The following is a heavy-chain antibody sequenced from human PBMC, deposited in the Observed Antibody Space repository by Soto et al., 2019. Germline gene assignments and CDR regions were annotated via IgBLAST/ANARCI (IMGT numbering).Heavy chain of an antibody. J-gene: IGHJ6*02. D-gene: IGHD2-2*01. CDR1: GYTFTSYG. CDR2: ISAYTGNT. V-gene: IGHV1-18*04. Sequence: QVQLVQSGAEVKKPGASVKVSCKASGYTFTSYGISWVRQAPGQGLEWMGWISAYTGNTNYAQKLQGRVTMTTDTSTSTAYTELMSLRTNDTALYYCPSGGVVGCSSTSSFNYYYCYGMDVWGQGTTVTVS. CDR3: PSGGVVGCSSTSSFNYYYCYGMDV.